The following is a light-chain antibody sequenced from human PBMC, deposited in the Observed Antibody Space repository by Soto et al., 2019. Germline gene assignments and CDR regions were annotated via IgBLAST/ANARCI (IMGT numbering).Light chain of an antibody. CDR3: QQLHSYPYT. V-gene: IGKV1-9*01. Sequence: IQLTQSPSSLSASVGDRVTITCRASQDITSYLAWYQQKPGKAPNLLVYGASTLQSGVPSRFSGSRSWTDFTLTISSLQPEDFATYYCQQLHSYPYTFGRGTKLEIK. CDR1: QDITSY. CDR2: GAS. J-gene: IGKJ2*01.